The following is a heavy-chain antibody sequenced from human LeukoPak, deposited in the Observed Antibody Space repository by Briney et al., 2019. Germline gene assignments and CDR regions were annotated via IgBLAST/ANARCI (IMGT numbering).Heavy chain of an antibody. V-gene: IGHV3-48*03. J-gene: IGHJ4*02. CDR3: ARVRYQTADY. CDR2: ISSSGTTI. D-gene: IGHD3-16*02. CDR1: GFTFSSYE. Sequence: GGSLRLSCAASGFTFSSYEMNWVRQAPGKGLEWVSYISSSGTTIHYADSVKGRFTISRDNARNSVYLQMNSLRVEDTAVYYCARVRYQTADYWGQGTLVTVSS.